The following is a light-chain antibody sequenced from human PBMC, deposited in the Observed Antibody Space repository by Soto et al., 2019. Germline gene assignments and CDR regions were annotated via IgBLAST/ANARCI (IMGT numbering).Light chain of an antibody. CDR2: DVS. V-gene: IGLV2-14*01. CDR3: TSYTSSNTLV. CDR1: SRDVGGDNY. Sequence: QSALTQPASVSGSPGQSITISCTGTSRDVGGDNYVAWYQHHPGKAPKLMIFDVSNRPSGLSSRFSGSKSGNTASLTISGLQAEDEADYYCTSYTSSNTLVFGGGTKVTVL. J-gene: IGLJ2*01.